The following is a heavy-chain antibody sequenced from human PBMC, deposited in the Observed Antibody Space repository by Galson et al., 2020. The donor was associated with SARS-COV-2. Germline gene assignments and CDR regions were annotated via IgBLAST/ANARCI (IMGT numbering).Heavy chain of an antibody. CDR1: GFTFSDYY. J-gene: IGHJ6*02. Sequence: NSGGSLRLSCAASGFTFSDYYMTWIRQAPGKGLEWLSYISSTGSTIYYADSVKGRFTISRDNTKNSLYLQMNSLRAEDTAVYYCARGRYYNILTGDYYYYGMDVWGQGTTVTVSS. D-gene: IGHD3-9*01. V-gene: IGHV3-11*01. CDR2: ISSTGSTI. CDR3: ARGRYYNILTGDYYYYGMDV.